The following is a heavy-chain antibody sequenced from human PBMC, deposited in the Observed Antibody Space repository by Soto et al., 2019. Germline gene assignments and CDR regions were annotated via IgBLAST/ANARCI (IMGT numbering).Heavy chain of an antibody. Sequence: EVHLVESGGGLVQPGGSLTLSCAASGFTFSISWMNWVRQAPGKGLEWVANIKGAGSEKYYVDSVKGRFTISRDNAKNSLYLQMNSLRAEDTAVYYCAAGFPPDFWGQGTLVTVSS. J-gene: IGHJ4*02. D-gene: IGHD2-21*01. CDR3: AAGFPPDF. CDR1: GFTFSISW. CDR2: IKGAGSEK. V-gene: IGHV3-7*01.